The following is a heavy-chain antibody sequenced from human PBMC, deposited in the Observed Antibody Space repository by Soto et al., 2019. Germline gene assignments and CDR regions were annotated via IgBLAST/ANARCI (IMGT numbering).Heavy chain of an antibody. D-gene: IGHD5-18*01. V-gene: IGHV1-69*12. Sequence: QVQLVQSGAEVKKPGSSVKVSCKASGGTFSSYAISWVRQAPGQGLEWMGGIIPIFGTANYAQKFQGRVTITEDESPSTAYMELSNLRSEDTAVYYCASGRDGYSPDACDIWGQGTMVTVSS. J-gene: IGHJ3*02. CDR2: IIPIFGTA. CDR3: ASGRDGYSPDACDI. CDR1: GGTFSSYA.